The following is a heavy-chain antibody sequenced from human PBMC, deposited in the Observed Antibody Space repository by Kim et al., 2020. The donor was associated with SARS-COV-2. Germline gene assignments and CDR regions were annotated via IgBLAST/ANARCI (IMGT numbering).Heavy chain of an antibody. V-gene: IGHV4-30-4*01. Sequence: SETLSLTCTVSGGSISSGDYYWSWLRQPPEKGLEWIGYIYYSGTTYYNPSLKSRVTISLDTSKNQFSLKLSSVTAADTAVYFCALHGSRSYYDPLSWFDPWGQGTLVTVSS. CDR3: ALHGSRSYYDPLSWFDP. CDR1: GGSISSGDYY. CDR2: IYYSGTT. J-gene: IGHJ5*02. D-gene: IGHD3-10*01.